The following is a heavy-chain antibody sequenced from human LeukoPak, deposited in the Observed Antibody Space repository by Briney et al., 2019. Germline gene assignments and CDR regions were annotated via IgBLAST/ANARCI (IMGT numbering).Heavy chain of an antibody. V-gene: IGHV1-2*02. Sequence: GASVKVSCKASGYTFTGYYMHWVRQAPGQGLEWMGWINPNSGGTNYAQKFQGRVTMTRDTSISTAYMELSRLRSDDTAVYYCARGPDWGSYRQDYWGQGTLVTVSS. D-gene: IGHD3-16*02. CDR2: INPNSGGT. CDR1: GYTFTGYY. CDR3: ARGPDWGSYRQDY. J-gene: IGHJ4*02.